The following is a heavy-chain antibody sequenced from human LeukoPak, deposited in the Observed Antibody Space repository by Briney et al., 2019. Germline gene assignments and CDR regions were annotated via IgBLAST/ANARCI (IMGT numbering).Heavy chain of an antibody. J-gene: IGHJ5*02. CDR3: ARYKWELLSGFDP. CDR2: VNPGGDST. V-gene: IGHV1-46*01. D-gene: IGHD1-26*01. Sequence: GASVKISCKASGYTFTSYYIHWVRQAPGQGLEWMAIVNPGGDSTAYAQKFQGRVTMTRDTSTSTVYMELSSLRSEDTAVYYCARYKWELLSGFDPWGQGTLVTVSS. CDR1: GYTFTSYY.